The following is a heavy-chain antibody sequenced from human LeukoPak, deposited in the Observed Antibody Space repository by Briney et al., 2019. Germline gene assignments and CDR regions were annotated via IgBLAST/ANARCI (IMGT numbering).Heavy chain of an antibody. J-gene: IGHJ4*02. CDR3: ASRAGYSGSYWDFDY. V-gene: IGHV1-2*06. CDR1: GYTFTGYY. D-gene: IGHD1-26*01. CDR2: INPNSGGT. Sequence: APVKVSCKASGYTFTGYYMHWVRQAPGQGLEWMGRINPNSGGTNYAQKFQGRVTMTRDTSISTAYMELSRLRSDDTAVYYCASRAGYSGSYWDFDYWGQGTLVTVSS.